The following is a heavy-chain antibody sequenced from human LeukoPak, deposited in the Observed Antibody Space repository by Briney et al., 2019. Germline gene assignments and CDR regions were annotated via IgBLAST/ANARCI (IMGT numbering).Heavy chain of an antibody. V-gene: IGHV5-51*01. CDR1: GYSFTSYW. CDR3: ARLTNYDILTGLEDVDAFDI. J-gene: IGHJ3*02. D-gene: IGHD3-9*01. CDR2: IYPGDSDT. Sequence: GESLKISCKGSGYSFTSYWIGWVRQMPGKGLEWMGIIYPGDSDTRYSPSFQGQVTISADKSISTAYLQWSSLKASDTAMYYCARLTNYDILTGLEDVDAFDIWGQGTMVTVSS.